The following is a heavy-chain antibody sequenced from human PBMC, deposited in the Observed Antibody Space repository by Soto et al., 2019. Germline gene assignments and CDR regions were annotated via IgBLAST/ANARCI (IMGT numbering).Heavy chain of an antibody. CDR1: GFTFSSYA. D-gene: IGHD2-15*01. Sequence: GGSLRLSCAASGFTFSSYAMSWVRQAPGKGLEWVSAISGSGGSTYYADSVKGRFTISRDNSKNTLYLQMNSLRAEDTAVYYCAKSGRRGQDIVVVVAGYYWGQGTLVTVSS. J-gene: IGHJ4*02. CDR2: ISGSGGST. V-gene: IGHV3-23*01. CDR3: AKSGRRGQDIVVVVAGYY.